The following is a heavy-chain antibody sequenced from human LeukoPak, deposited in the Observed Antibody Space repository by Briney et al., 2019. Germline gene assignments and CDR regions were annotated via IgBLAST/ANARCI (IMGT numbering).Heavy chain of an antibody. CDR3: ARGRRFWSGYSYFDY. Sequence: SETLSLTCTVSGGSISSYYWSWIRQPPGKGLEWIGEINHSGSTNYNPSLKSRVTISVDTSKNQFSLKLSSVTAADTAVYYCARGRRFWSGYSYFDYWGQGTLVTVSS. J-gene: IGHJ4*02. V-gene: IGHV4-34*01. CDR1: GGSISSYY. CDR2: INHSGST. D-gene: IGHD3-3*01.